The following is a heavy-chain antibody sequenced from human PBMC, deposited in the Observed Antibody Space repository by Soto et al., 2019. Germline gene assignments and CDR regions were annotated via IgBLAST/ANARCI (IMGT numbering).Heavy chain of an antibody. J-gene: IGHJ4*02. V-gene: IGHV4-61*01. D-gene: IGHD3-22*01. CDR1: GGSVSSGSYY. CDR2: IYYSGST. Sequence: PSETLSLTCTVSGGSVSSGSYYWSWIRQPPGKGLEWIGYIYYSGSTNYNPSLKSRVTISVDTSKNQFSLKLSSVTAADTAVYYCARGLHYYDSSGYYYAPFDYWGQGTLVTVSS. CDR3: ARGLHYYDSSGYYYAPFDY.